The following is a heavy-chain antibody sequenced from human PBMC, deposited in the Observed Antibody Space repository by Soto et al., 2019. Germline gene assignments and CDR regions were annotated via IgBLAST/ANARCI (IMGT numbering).Heavy chain of an antibody. J-gene: IGHJ4*02. V-gene: IGHV1-69*13. CDR3: ARANYDFWSGPDY. CDR2: IIPIFGTA. D-gene: IGHD3-3*01. CDR1: GGTFSSSA. Sequence: ASVKVSCKASGGTFSSSAISWVRQTPGQGLEWMGGIIPIFGTANYAQKFQGRVTITADESTSTAYMELSSLRSEDTAVYYCARANYDFWSGPDYWGQGTLVTVSS.